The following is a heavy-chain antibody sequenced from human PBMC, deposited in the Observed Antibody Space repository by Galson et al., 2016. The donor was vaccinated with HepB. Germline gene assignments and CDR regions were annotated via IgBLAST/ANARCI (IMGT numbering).Heavy chain of an antibody. D-gene: IGHD5-18*01. CDR3: SRDRSFTADT. CDR2: INGDGRVT. V-gene: IGHV3-74*01. CDR1: EFIFRGYW. J-gene: IGHJ5*02. Sequence: SLRLSCAASEFIFRGYWMQWVRQAPGKGLMWVARINGDGRVTVYGDSVKGRFTISRDNAKNTLHLQINSLRVEDTAVYYCSRDRSFTADTWGQGTLVTVSS.